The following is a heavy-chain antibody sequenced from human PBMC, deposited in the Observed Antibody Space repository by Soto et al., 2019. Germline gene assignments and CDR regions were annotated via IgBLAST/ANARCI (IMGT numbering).Heavy chain of an antibody. CDR1: GYTFTSYG. CDR2: ISAYNGDT. J-gene: IGHJ4*02. V-gene: IGHV1-18*01. Sequence: ASVKVSCKASGYTFTSYGISWVRQAPGQGLEWMGWISAYNGDTNYAQKLQGRVTLTTDTSTSTAYMELRSLRSDDTAIYYCARDHAGSGWFRFDYWGQGTLVTVSS. CDR3: ARDHAGSGWFRFDY. D-gene: IGHD6-19*01.